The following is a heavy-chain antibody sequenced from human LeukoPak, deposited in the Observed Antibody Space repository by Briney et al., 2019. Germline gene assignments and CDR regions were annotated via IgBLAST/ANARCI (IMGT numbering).Heavy chain of an antibody. CDR2: ISWNSGNI. J-gene: IGHJ4*02. V-gene: IGHV3-9*03. Sequence: GGSLRLSCAGSGFTFDDYAMHWVRQAPGKGLEWVSGISWNSGNIGYADSVKGRFIVSRDNAKNSLYLQMNSLRDEDMALYYCAKGRSGYYYGSGPLDYWGQGTLVTVSS. CDR1: GFTFDDYA. D-gene: IGHD3-10*01. CDR3: AKGRSGYYYGSGPLDY.